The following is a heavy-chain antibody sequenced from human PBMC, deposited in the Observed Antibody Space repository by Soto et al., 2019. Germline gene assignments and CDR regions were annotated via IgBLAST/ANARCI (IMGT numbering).Heavy chain of an antibody. D-gene: IGHD4-17*01. CDR2: IYYSGST. CDR3: ARGRRGDYVPFDY. Sequence: PSETLSLTCTVSGDSISSYYWSWIRQPPGKGLEWIGYIYYSGSTNYNPSLKSRVTISVDTSKNQFSLKLSSVTAADTAVYYCARGRRGDYVPFDYWGQGTLVTVS. J-gene: IGHJ4*02. CDR1: GDSISSYY. V-gene: IGHV4-59*01.